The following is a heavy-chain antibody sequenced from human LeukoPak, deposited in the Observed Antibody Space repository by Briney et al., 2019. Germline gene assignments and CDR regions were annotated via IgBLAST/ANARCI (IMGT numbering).Heavy chain of an antibody. D-gene: IGHD6-6*01. CDR2: ISWNSGSI. Sequence: GGSLRLSCAASGFTFDDYAMHWVRQAPGKGLEWVPGISWNSGSIGYADSVKGRFTISRDNAKNSLYLQMNSLRAEDMALYYCAKAAARGSYYYMDVWGKGTTVTVSS. CDR3: AKAAARGSYYYMDV. J-gene: IGHJ6*03. CDR1: GFTFDDYA. V-gene: IGHV3-9*03.